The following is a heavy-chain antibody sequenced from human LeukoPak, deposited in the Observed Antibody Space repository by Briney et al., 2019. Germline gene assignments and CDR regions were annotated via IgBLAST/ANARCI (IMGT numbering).Heavy chain of an antibody. V-gene: IGHV3-53*01. D-gene: IGHD2-15*01. CDR3: ARDVVVADDAFDI. J-gene: IGHJ3*02. CDR2: IYSGGST. CDR1: GFTVSSNY. Sequence: GGSLRLSCAASGFTVSSNYMSWVRQAPGKGLEWVSVIYSGGSTYYADSVKGRFTISRDNSKNTLYLQMNSLRAEDTAVYYCARDVVVADDAFDIWGQGTMVTVSS.